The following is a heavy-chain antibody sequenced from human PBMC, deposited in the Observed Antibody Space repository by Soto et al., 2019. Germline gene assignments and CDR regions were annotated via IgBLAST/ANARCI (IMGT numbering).Heavy chain of an antibody. V-gene: IGHV4-39*01. CDR2: IYYSGST. CDR1: GGSISSSSYF. Sequence: PSETLSLTCSVSGGSISSSSYFWAWIRQPPGKGLEWIGSIYYSGSTYYNPSLKSRVTVSVDTSKNQFSLKLSSVTAADTAVYYCARHPSDFWFEPWGQGTLVTVST. CDR3: ARHPSDFWFEP. J-gene: IGHJ5*02. D-gene: IGHD2-21*02.